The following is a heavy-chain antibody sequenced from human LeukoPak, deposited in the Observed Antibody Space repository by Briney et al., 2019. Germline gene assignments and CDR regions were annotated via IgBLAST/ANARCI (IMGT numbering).Heavy chain of an antibody. J-gene: IGHJ4*02. CDR2: ISAYNGKT. V-gene: IGHV1-18*01. CDR1: GYTFTNYG. Sequence: SVKLSCKASGYTFTNYGITWVRQAPGQGLEGMGWISAYNGKTNYPQKFQGRVTMTTDTSTSTAYMELRSLRSDDTAIYYCARDPLTYYPDTSGYSCYFDYWGRGTLVTVSS. D-gene: IGHD3-22*01. CDR3: ARDPLTYYPDTSGYSCYFDY.